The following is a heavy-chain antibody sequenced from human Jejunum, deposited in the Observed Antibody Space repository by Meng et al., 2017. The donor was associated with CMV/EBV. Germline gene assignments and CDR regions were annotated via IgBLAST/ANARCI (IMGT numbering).Heavy chain of an antibody. CDR3: GGPPLSG. J-gene: IGHJ4*02. CDR2: INQDGSSK. V-gene: IGHV3-7*01. Sequence: LRLSCAASGFLFENCWMGWVRQAPGKGLEWVANINQDGSSKDYVASVKGRFAISRDNANNLLHLQMNNLRAEDTAVYYCGGPPLSGGGQGTLVTVSS. CDR1: GFLFENCW. D-gene: IGHD3-10*01.